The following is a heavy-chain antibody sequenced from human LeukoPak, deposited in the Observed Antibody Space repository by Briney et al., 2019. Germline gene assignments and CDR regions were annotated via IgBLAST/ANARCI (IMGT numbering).Heavy chain of an antibody. CDR1: GFTFSSYN. J-gene: IGHJ4*02. Sequence: GGSLRLSCAASGFTFSSYNMNWVRQAPGKGLEWVSSITSGSSYRFYADSVKGRFTISRDNAKNSLYLQMNSLRAEDTAVYYCARDQSVNYDILTGYYSDSNGVDYWGQGTLVTVSS. CDR2: ITSGSSYR. V-gene: IGHV3-21*01. D-gene: IGHD3-9*01. CDR3: ARDQSVNYDILTGYYSDSNGVDY.